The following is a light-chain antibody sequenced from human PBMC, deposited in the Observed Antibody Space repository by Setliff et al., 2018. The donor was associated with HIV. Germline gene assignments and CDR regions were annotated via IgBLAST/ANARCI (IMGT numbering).Light chain of an antibody. Sequence: SYELTQPPSVSVAPGKTAKITCGGNNIGGKNVHWYQQKPGQAPVLVVYDDSDRPSGIPERFSGSNSGNMATLTISRVEAGDEADYYCQVWDRSSDHYVFGAGTKVTVL. CDR3: QVWDRSSDHYV. J-gene: IGLJ1*01. V-gene: IGLV3-21*03. CDR2: DDS. CDR1: NIGGKN.